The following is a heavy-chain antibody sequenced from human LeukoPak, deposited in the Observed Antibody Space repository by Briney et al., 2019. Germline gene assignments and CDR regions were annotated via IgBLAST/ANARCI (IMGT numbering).Heavy chain of an antibody. V-gene: IGHV3-30-3*01. CDR2: ISYDGSNK. CDR1: KFMFSAYN. D-gene: IGHD3-10*01. CDR3: GRGSVGFGELIY. Sequence: GGSLRLSCAASKFMFSAYNMHWVRQVPGKGLEWVAVISYDGSNKFYADSVKGRFTLSRDNSKNTLYLQMNSLRIEDTAVYYCGRGSVGFGELIYWGQGTLVTVSS. J-gene: IGHJ4*02.